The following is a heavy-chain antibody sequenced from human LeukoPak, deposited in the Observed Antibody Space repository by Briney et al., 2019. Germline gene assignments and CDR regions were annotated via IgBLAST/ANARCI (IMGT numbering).Heavy chain of an antibody. CDR3: ARESRDRGYSYGAFDY. V-gene: IGHV4-59*01. CDR1: GGSISSYY. D-gene: IGHD5-18*01. Sequence: PSETLSLTCAVSGGSISSYYWSWIRQPPGKGLEWIGYIYYSGSTNYNPSLKSRVTISVDTSKNQFSLKLSSVTAADTAVYYCARESRDRGYSYGAFDYWGQGTLVTVSS. J-gene: IGHJ4*02. CDR2: IYYSGST.